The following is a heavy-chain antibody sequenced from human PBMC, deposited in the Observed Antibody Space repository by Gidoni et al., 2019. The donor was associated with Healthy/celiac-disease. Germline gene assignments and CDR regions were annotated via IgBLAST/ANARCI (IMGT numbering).Heavy chain of an antibody. CDR2: ISNDGRNK. J-gene: IGHJ4*02. CDR3: AKGDYGDYKLLDY. V-gene: IGHV3-30*18. D-gene: IGHD4-17*01. Sequence: QVQLVESGGGVVQPGRSLRLSCEASGFTFSTYAMHWVRQAPGRGLEWVSLISNDGRNKYYSESVKGRFTISRDNSKNTHYLQMNSLRVEDTAVYYCAKGDYGDYKLLDYWGQGTLVTVSS. CDR1: GFTFSTYA.